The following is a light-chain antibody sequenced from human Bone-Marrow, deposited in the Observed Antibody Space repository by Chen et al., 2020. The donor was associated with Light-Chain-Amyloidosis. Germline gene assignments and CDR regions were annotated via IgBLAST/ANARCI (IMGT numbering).Light chain of an antibody. Sequence: EIVMTQSPANLSVSPGERATLSCRASQSVGSKLAWYQQKPGQAPRLLTYGASTRATGVAARFSGSGSGTEFTLTISSLQSEDFAVYYCQQYNDWPRTFGQGTKVEIK. J-gene: IGKJ1*01. CDR3: QQYNDWPRT. CDR1: QSVGSK. CDR2: GAS. V-gene: IGKV3-15*01.